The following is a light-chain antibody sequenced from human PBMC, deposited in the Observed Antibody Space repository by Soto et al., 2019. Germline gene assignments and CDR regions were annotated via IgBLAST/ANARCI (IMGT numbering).Light chain of an antibody. Sequence: EIVLTQSPATLSLSPGERATLSCRASQSVSSYLAWYQQKPGQAPRLLIYDASNRATGIPARFSGSGSGTDFTLTISRLEHEDFEVYYCQQRSNWPPITFGQGKRLEIK. V-gene: IGKV3-11*01. CDR3: QQRSNWPPIT. J-gene: IGKJ5*01. CDR2: DAS. CDR1: QSVSSY.